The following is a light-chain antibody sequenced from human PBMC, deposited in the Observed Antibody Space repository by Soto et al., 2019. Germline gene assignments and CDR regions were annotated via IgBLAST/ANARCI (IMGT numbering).Light chain of an antibody. J-gene: IGKJ3*01. CDR2: DAS. CDR3: QQFNNYPQIT. V-gene: IGKV1D-13*01. CDR1: QGISSA. Sequence: AIQLTQSPSSLSASVGDRVTITCRASQGISSALAWYQQKPGKAPKLLIYDASSLESGVPSRFSGSGSGTDFTLNISSLQPEDFATYYCQQFNNYPQITFGPGTKVDIK.